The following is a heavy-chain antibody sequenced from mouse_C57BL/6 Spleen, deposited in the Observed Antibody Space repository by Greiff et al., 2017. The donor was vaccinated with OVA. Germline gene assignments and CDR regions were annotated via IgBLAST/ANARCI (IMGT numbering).Heavy chain of an antibody. CDR2: INPSSGYT. D-gene: IGHD2-13*01. CDR3: ASPLSDGWYFDV. J-gene: IGHJ1*03. V-gene: IGHV1-7*01. Sequence: QVQLQQSGAELAKPGASVTLSCKASGYTFTSYWLHWVNQRPGQGLVWIGYINPSSGYTKYNQKFKDKATLTADKSSSTAYMQLSSQSYAYSAVYYCASPLSDGWYFDVWGTGTTVTVSS. CDR1: GYTFTSYW.